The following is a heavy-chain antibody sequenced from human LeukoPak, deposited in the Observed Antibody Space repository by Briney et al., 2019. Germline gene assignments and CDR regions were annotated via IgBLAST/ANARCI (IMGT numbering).Heavy chain of an antibody. Sequence: GGSLRLSCAASGFTFSSYSMNWVRQAPGKGREWVSSISSSSSYIYYADSVKGRFTISRENAKNSLYLQMNSLRAEDTAVYYCARDRGRVNWFDPWGQGTLVTVSS. CDR3: ARDRGRVNWFDP. V-gene: IGHV3-21*01. CDR2: ISSSSSYI. D-gene: IGHD2-15*01. CDR1: GFTFSSYS. J-gene: IGHJ5*02.